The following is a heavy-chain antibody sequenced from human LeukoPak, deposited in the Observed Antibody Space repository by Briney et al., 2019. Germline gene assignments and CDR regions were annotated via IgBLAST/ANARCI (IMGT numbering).Heavy chain of an antibody. CDR2: ISSSSSYI. V-gene: IGHV3-21*01. J-gene: IGHJ4*02. D-gene: IGHD3-10*01. CDR3: ARDAIGSGSYYNVCDY. CDR1: GFTFSSYS. Sequence: GGSLRLSCAASGFTFSSYSMNWVRQAPGKGLEWVSSISSSSSYIFYADSVKGRFTISRDNAKNSLYLQMNSLRAEDTAVYYCARDAIGSGSYYNVCDYWGQGTLVTVSS.